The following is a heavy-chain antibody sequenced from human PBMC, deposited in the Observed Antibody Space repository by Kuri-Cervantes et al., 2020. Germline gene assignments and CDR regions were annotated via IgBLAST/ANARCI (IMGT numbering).Heavy chain of an antibody. J-gene: IGHJ3*02. Sequence: ASVKVSCKASGYTFTGYYMHWVRQAPGQGLEWMGWSSAYNGNTNYAQKLQGRVTMTTDTSTSTAYMELRSLRSDDTAVYYCARDRTGAFDIWGQGTMVTVSS. V-gene: IGHV1-18*04. CDR3: ARDRTGAFDI. CDR1: GYTFTGYY. CDR2: SSAYNGNT.